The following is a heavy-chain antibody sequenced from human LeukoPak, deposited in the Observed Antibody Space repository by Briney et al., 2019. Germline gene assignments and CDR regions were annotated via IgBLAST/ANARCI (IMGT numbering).Heavy chain of an antibody. Sequence: ASVKVSCKASGYTFTSYGISWVRHAPGQGLEWMRWISAYNGNTNYAQKLQGRVTMTTDTSTSTAYTELRSLRSDDTAVYYCARATTSIDAFDIWGQGTMVTVSS. CDR3: ARATTSIDAFDI. J-gene: IGHJ3*02. CDR1: GYTFTSYG. V-gene: IGHV1-18*01. D-gene: IGHD4-17*01. CDR2: ISAYNGNT.